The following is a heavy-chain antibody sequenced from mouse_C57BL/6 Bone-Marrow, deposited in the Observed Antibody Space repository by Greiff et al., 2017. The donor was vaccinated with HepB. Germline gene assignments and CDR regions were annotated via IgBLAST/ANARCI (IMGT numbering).Heavy chain of an antibody. Sequence: VQLKESGPELVKPGASVKMSCKASGYTFTDYNMHWVKQSHGKSLEWIGYINPNNGGTSYNQKFKGKATLTVNKSSSTAYMELRSLTSEDSAVYYCASPTAQATWGQGTTLTVSS. D-gene: IGHD3-2*02. CDR1: GYTFTDYN. CDR3: ASPTAQAT. J-gene: IGHJ2*01. V-gene: IGHV1-22*01. CDR2: INPNNGGT.